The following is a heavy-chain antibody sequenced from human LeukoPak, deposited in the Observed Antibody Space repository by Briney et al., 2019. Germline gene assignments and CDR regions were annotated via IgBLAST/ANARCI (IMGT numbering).Heavy chain of an antibody. J-gene: IGHJ4*02. Sequence: GGSLRLSCAASGFTFSTYAMSWVRQAPGKGLEWVSATSASGDTTYSADSVRGRFSISRDNSKNTLYLQMNSLRAEDTAVYYCARDPGCSGGVCYNYFAYWGQGTLVTVSS. CDR1: GFTFSTYA. CDR2: TSASGDTT. D-gene: IGHD2-8*02. V-gene: IGHV3-23*01. CDR3: ARDPGCSGGVCYNYFAY.